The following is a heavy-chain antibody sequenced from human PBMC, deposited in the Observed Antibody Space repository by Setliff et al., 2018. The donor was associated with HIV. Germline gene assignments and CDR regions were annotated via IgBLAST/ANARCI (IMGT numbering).Heavy chain of an antibody. J-gene: IGHJ3*02. Sequence: GASVKVSCKASGYTFTDYYMHWVQQAPGKGLEWMGRVDPEDGETIYAEKFQGRVTITADTSTDTAYMELSSLRSEDTAVYYCATGRGAAASNAFDTWGQGTMVTVSS. CDR3: ATGRGAAASNAFDT. V-gene: IGHV1-69-2*01. CDR2: VDPEDGET. CDR1: GYTFTDYY. D-gene: IGHD6-13*01.